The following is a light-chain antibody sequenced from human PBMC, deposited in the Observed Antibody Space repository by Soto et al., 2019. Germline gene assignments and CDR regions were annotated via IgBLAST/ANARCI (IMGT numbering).Light chain of an antibody. J-gene: IGKJ2*01. CDR3: QPYGRTPYI. V-gene: IGKV3-20*01. CDR2: AAS. Sequence: EIVLTQSPGTLSLSPGEGATLSCRASQSVKSNNLAWYQQKPGQTPRLLIYAASTRATGIPDRFSGSGSGTDFTLTISRLEPEDFAVYYCQPYGRTPYIFGQGTKLEIK. CDR1: QSVKSNN.